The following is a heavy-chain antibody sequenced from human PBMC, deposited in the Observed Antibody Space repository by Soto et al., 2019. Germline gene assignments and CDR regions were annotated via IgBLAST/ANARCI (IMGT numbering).Heavy chain of an antibody. Sequence: GGSLRLSCASSGFNFSSYWMHSVRQAPGKGLVWVSCINNSSTRIYYAGSVKGRFTISRDNGKNSLYLQMNSLRVEDTAVYYCARMSSSISPGCWGQGTLVTVSS. V-gene: IGHV3-48*01. CDR2: INNSSTRI. J-gene: IGHJ4*02. CDR1: GFNFSSYW. CDR3: ARMSSSISPGC. D-gene: IGHD2-2*01.